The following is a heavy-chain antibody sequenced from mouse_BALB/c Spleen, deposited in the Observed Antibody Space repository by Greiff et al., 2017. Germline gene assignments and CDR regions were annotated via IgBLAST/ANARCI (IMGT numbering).Heavy chain of an antibody. CDR3: AREGSSGYFYAMDY. Sequence: VMLVESGPGLVAPSQSLSITCTVSGFSLTGYGVNWVRQPPGKGLEWLGMIWGDGSTDYNSALKSRLSISKDNSKSQVFLKMNSLQTDDTARYYCAREGSSGYFYAMDYWGQGTSVTVSS. D-gene: IGHD3-1*01. V-gene: IGHV2-6-7*01. CDR2: IWGDGST. CDR1: GFSLTGYG. J-gene: IGHJ4*01.